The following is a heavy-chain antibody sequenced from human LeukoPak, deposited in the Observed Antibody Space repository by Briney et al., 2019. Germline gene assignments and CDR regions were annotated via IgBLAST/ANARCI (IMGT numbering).Heavy chain of an antibody. CDR2: IIPILGIA. V-gene: IGHV1-69*04. D-gene: IGHD4-23*01. Sequence: GASVKVSCKASGGTFSSYAISWVRQAPGQGLEWMGRIIPILGIANYGQKFQGRVTITADKSTSTAYMELSSLRSEDTAVYYCARDDDYGGNYRYWGQGTLVTVSS. CDR3: ARDDDYGGNYRY. CDR1: GGTFSSYA. J-gene: IGHJ4*02.